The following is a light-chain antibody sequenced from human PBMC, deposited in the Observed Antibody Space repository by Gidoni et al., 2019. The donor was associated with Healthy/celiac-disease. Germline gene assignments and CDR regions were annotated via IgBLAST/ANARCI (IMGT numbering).Light chain of an antibody. Sequence: DIAMTQSPLSLPVTPGEPASISCRSSQSLLHSNGYNYLDWFLQKPGQSPQLLIYLGSSRASGVPDRFSGSGSGTDFTLKISRVEAEDVGVYYCMQALQTPQYTFGQGTRLEI. CDR2: LGS. J-gene: IGKJ2*01. V-gene: IGKV2-28*01. CDR1: QSLLHSNGYNY. CDR3: MQALQTPQYT.